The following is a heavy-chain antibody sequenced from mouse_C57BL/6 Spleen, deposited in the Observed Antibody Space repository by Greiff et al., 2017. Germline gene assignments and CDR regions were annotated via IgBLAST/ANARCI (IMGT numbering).Heavy chain of an antibody. V-gene: IGHV14-2*01. Sequence: EVQLQQSGAELVKPGASVKLSCTASGFNIKDYYMHWVKQRTEQGLEWIGRIDPEDGETKYDPKFQGKATITADTSSNTAYLQLRSLTSEDTAVYYCAEGHYYGSSYDWYFDVWGTGTTVTVSS. CDR2: IDPEDGET. CDR1: GFNIKDYY. D-gene: IGHD1-1*01. J-gene: IGHJ1*03. CDR3: AEGHYYGSSYDWYFDV.